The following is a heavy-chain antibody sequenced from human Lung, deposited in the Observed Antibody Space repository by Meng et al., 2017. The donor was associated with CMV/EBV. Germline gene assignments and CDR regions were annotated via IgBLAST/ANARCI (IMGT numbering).Heavy chain of an antibody. CDR1: GFTFSRYG. V-gene: IGHV3-23*03. CDR3: AKCSSTSCRYFDY. CDR2: MYSGGSST. Sequence: GGSLRLSCAASGFTFSRYGMSWVRQAPGKGLEWVSVMYSGGSSTFYADSVQGRFTISRDESKNTLYLQMNSLRAEDTALYYCAKCSSTSCRYFDYSGHGTLVTVSS. D-gene: IGHD2-2*01. J-gene: IGHJ4*01.